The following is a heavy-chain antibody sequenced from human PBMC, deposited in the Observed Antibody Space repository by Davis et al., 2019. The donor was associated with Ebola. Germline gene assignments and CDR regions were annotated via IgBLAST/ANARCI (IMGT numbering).Heavy chain of an antibody. CDR2: TYYRSKGYN. Sequence: SQTLSLTCAISGDSVSSNSATWNWIRQSPSRGLEWLGRTYYRSKGYNDYAVSVKSRITINPDTSKNQFSLQLNSVTPEDTAVYYCARGIAARTHFDYWGQGTLVTVSS. V-gene: IGHV6-1*01. CDR3: ARGIAARTHFDY. D-gene: IGHD6-6*01. CDR1: GDSVSSNSAT. J-gene: IGHJ4*02.